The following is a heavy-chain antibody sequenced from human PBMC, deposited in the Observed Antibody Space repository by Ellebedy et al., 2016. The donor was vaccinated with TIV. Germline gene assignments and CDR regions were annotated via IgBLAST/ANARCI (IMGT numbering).Heavy chain of an antibody. CDR2: INPSGGST. D-gene: IGHD6-13*01. Sequence: AASVKVSCKASGYTFSSFFMHWVRQAPGQGLEWMGIINPSGGSTTYTQKLQGRVTMTRDTSTRTVYMELSSLRSEDTAVYYCARDSQPRYSSSERFFDLWGRGTLVTVSS. CDR1: GYTFSSFF. V-gene: IGHV1-46*04. J-gene: IGHJ2*01. CDR3: ARDSQPRYSSSERFFDL.